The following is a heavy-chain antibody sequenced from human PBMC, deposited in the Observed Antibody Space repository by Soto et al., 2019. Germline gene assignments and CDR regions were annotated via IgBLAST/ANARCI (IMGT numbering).Heavy chain of an antibody. D-gene: IGHD2-21*02. CDR2: IWYDGSNK. J-gene: IGHJ4*02. V-gene: IGHV3-33*01. CDR3: ARDTNCGGDCYTYYFDY. CDR1: GFTFSSYG. Sequence: GSLRLSCAASGFTFSSYGMHWVRQAPGKGLEWVAVIWYDGSNKYYADSVKGRFTISRDNSKNTLYLQMNSLRAEDTAVYYCARDTNCGGDCYTYYFDYWGQGTLVTVYS.